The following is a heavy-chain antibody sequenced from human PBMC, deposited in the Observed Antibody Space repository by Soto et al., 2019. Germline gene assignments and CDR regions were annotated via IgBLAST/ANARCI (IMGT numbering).Heavy chain of an antibody. CDR3: ARSPYTNSWYYFDY. D-gene: IGHD6-13*01. CDR2: ISTYNGST. CDR1: GYTFTMYG. Sequence: QVQLVQSGAEVKKPGASVKVSCKTSGYTFTMYGISWVRQAPEQGLEWMGWISTYNGSTNSAQKFQGRVTMTTDTSTSTAYMELRSLRSDDTAVYYCARSPYTNSWYYFDYWGQGTLVTVSS. J-gene: IGHJ4*02. V-gene: IGHV1-18*01.